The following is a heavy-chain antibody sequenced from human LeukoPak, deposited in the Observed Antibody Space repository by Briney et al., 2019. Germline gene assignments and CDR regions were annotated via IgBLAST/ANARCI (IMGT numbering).Heavy chain of an antibody. CDR3: ARDIRGYSYGYSFDY. V-gene: IGHV4-4*07. CDR2: IYTSGST. Sequence: SETLSLTCTVSGGSISGYYWSWIRQPAGKGLEWIGRIYTSGSTNYNPSLKSRVTMSVDTSKNQFPLKLSSVTAADTAVYYCARDIRGYSYGYSFDYWGQGTLVTVSS. D-gene: IGHD5-18*01. CDR1: GGSISGYY. J-gene: IGHJ4*02.